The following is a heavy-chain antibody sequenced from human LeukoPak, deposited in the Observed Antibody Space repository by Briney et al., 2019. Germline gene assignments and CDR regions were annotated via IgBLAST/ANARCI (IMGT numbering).Heavy chain of an antibody. D-gene: IGHD1-20*01. V-gene: IGHV3-9*01. CDR2: ISWNSGSI. CDR3: VRDDNWAFDV. CDR1: GFMFDDYA. Sequence: GGSLRLSCAASGFMFDDYAMHWVRPAPGKGLEWVSGISWNSGSIGYADSVRGRFTISINDAKTSLYLHMTSLRAEDTAVYYCVRDDNWAFDVWGQGTMVAVSS. J-gene: IGHJ3*01.